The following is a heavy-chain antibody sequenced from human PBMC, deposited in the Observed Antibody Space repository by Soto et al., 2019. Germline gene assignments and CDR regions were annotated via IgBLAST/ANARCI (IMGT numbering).Heavy chain of an antibody. J-gene: IGHJ4*02. CDR3: ARERAGDRSGYYLDY. D-gene: IGHD3-22*01. V-gene: IGHV4-31*03. CDR1: GGSISSGAYY. Sequence: TLSLTCSVSGGSISSGAYYWSWIRQHPGKGLEWIGYIYYSGSTYYNPSLKSRVTISIDTSKNQFSLKLNSVTAADTAVYYCARERAGDRSGYYLDYWGQGTLVTVSS. CDR2: IYYSGST.